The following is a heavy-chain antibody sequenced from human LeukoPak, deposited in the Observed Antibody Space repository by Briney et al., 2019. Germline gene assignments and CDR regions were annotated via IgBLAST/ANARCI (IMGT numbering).Heavy chain of an antibody. CDR1: GYTFTSYY. J-gene: IGHJ4*02. CDR3: AKDEARWLQLGDN. Sequence: ASVKVSCKASGYTFTSYYMHWVRQAPGQGLEWMGIINPSGGSTSYAQKFQGRVTMTRDTSTSTVYMELSSLRSEDTAVYYCAKDEARWLQLGDNWGQGTLVTVSS. D-gene: IGHD5-24*01. CDR2: INPSGGST. V-gene: IGHV1-46*01.